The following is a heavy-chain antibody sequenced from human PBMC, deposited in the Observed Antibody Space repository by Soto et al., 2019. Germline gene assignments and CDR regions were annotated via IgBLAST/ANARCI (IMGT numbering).Heavy chain of an antibody. D-gene: IGHD3-10*01. V-gene: IGHV3-21*01. CDR3: ARPVPSIGSGRYYKGHSTSLAQSDY. J-gene: IGHJ4*02. Sequence: PGGSLRLSCAASGFTFSSYSMNWVRQAPGKGLEWVSSISSSSSYIYYADSVKGRFTIPRDNAKNSLYLQMNSLRAEDTAVYYCARPVPSIGSGRYYKGHSTSLAQSDYWGQGTLVTVSS. CDR1: GFTFSSYS. CDR2: ISSSSSYI.